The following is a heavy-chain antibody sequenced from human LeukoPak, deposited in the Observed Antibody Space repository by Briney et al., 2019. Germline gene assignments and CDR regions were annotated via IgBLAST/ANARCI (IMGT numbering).Heavy chain of an antibody. Sequence: SETLSLTCAVYGGSFSGYYWSWIRQPPGKGLEWIGEINHSGSTNYNPSLKSRVTISVDTSKNQFSLKLSSVTAADTAVHYCARGRGRFDPWGQGTLVTVSS. CDR1: GGSFSGYY. V-gene: IGHV4-34*01. J-gene: IGHJ5*02. CDR2: INHSGST. CDR3: ARGRGRFDP.